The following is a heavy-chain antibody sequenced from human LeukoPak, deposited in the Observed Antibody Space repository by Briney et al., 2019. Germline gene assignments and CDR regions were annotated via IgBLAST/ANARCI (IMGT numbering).Heavy chain of an antibody. CDR2: ISFDETHQ. V-gene: IGHV3-30*04. CDR1: GFTFAQSS. D-gene: IGHD2-21*01. CDR3: ARRKLTFLAT. J-gene: IGHJ5*02. Sequence: PGRSLRLSCAASGFTFAQSSMHWVRHAPGKGLEWLAVISFDETHQNYAESVKGRFTISRDNSKNTLDLQMNSLRGDDTAVYYCARRKLTFLATWGQGTLVTVSS.